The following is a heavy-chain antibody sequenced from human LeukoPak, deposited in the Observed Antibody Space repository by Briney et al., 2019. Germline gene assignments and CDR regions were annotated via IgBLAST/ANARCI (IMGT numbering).Heavy chain of an antibody. Sequence: GGSLRLSCAASGFTFSSYGMHWVRQAPGKGLEWVAFIRYDGSNKYYADSVKGRFTISRDNSKNTLYLQMNSLRAEDTAVYYCAKGFRREFWSGYSHAEYFQHWGQGTLVTVSS. J-gene: IGHJ1*01. CDR2: IRYDGSNK. CDR3: AKGFRREFWSGYSHAEYFQH. CDR1: GFTFSSYG. D-gene: IGHD3-3*01. V-gene: IGHV3-30*02.